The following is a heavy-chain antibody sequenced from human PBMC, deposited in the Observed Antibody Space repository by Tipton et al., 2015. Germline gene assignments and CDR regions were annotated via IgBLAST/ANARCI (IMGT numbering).Heavy chain of an antibody. D-gene: IGHD1-26*01. CDR2: IWYDGSNK. J-gene: IGHJ4*02. CDR1: GFTFSSYG. V-gene: IGHV3-33*01. Sequence: SLRLSCTVSGFTFSSYGMHWVRQAPGKGLEWVAVIWYDGSNKYYADSVKGRFTISRDNSKNTLYLQMNSLRAEDTAVYYCARDQGSYYFDYWGQGTLVTVSS. CDR3: ARDQGSYYFDY.